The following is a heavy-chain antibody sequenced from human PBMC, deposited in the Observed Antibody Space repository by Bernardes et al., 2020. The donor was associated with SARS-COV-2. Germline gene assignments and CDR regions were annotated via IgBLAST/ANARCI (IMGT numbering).Heavy chain of an antibody. CDR1: GGSISSYY. V-gene: IGHV4-59*01. D-gene: IGHD3-10*01. CDR3: ARERSFYGSGYSPYYFYY. J-gene: IGHJ4*02. Sequence: SETLSLTCTVSGGSISSYYWSWIRQPPGKGLEWIGYIYYSWSTNYNPSHKSRVTISVDTSKNQFALKLSSVTAADTAGYYCARERSFYGSGYSPYYFYYWGQATLVTGST. CDR2: IYYSWST.